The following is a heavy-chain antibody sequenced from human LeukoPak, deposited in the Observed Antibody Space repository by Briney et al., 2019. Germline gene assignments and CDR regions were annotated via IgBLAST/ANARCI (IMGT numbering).Heavy chain of an antibody. CDR1: GGSFSGYY. D-gene: IGHD3-10*01. J-gene: IGHJ4*02. V-gene: IGHV4-34*01. CDR3: ARGASYYAPFDY. Sequence: SETLSLTCAVYGGSFSGYYWSWIRQPPGKGLERIGEINHSGSTNYNPSLKSRVTISVDTSKNQFSLKLSSVTAADTAVYYCARGASYYAPFDYWGQGTLVTVSS. CDR2: INHSGST.